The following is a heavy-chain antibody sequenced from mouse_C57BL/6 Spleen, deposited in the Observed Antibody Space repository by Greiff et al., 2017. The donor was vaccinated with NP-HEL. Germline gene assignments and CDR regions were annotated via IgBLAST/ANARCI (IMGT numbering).Heavy chain of an antibody. Sequence: DVQLVESGGGLVKPGGSLKLSCAASGFTFSSYAMSWVRQTPEKRLEWVATISDGGSYTYYPDNVKGRFTISRDNAKNNLYLQMSHLKSEDTAMYYCARDGVDYWGQGTSVTVSS. J-gene: IGHJ4*01. CDR2: ISDGGSYT. CDR1: GFTFSSYA. V-gene: IGHV5-4*01. CDR3: ARDGVDY.